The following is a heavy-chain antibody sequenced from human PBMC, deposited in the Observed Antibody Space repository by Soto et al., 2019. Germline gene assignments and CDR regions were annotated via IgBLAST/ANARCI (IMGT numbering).Heavy chain of an antibody. Sequence: QVQLQESGPGLVKPSETLSLTCTVSGCSISSYYWSWIRQPPGKGLEWIGYIYYSGSTNYNPSLKSRVTISVDTSKNQFSLKLSSVTAADTAGYYCARRYGGHFDYWGQGTLVTVSS. CDR1: GCSISSYY. CDR2: IYYSGST. CDR3: ARRYGGHFDY. D-gene: IGHD4-17*01. J-gene: IGHJ4*02. V-gene: IGHV4-59*08.